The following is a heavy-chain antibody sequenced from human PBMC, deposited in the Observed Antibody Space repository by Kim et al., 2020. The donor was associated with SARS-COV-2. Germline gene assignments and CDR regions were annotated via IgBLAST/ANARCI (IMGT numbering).Heavy chain of an antibody. CDR3: ARRTGYSSSWYDY. Sequence: SETLSLTCTVSGGSISSGSYYWSWIRQPAGKGLEWIGRIYTSGSTNYNPSLKSRVTISVDTSKNQFSLKLSSVTAADTAVYYCARRTGYSSSWYDYWGQGTLVTVSS. CDR2: IYTSGST. D-gene: IGHD6-13*01. J-gene: IGHJ4*02. CDR1: GGSISSGSYY. V-gene: IGHV4-61*02.